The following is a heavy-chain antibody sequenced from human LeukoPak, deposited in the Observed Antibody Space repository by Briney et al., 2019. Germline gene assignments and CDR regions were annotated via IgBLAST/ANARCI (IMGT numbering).Heavy chain of an antibody. V-gene: IGHV1-46*01. J-gene: IGHJ6*02. D-gene: IGHD2-15*01. CDR1: GYTFTSYY. Sequence: ASVKVSCKASGYTFTSYYMHWVRQAPGQGLEWMGIINPSGGSTSYAQKFQGRVTMTMDTYTSTVYMELSSMRSDDTAVYYCARDPVVAAPGPGIDVWGQGPTVTVSS. CDR2: INPSGGST. CDR3: ARDPVVAAPGPGIDV.